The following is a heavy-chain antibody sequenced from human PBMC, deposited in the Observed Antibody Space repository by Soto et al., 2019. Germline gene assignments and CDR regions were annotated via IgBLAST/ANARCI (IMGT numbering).Heavy chain of an antibody. V-gene: IGHV4-59*08. CDR3: ARFEYSSGWPPFDY. D-gene: IGHD6-19*01. J-gene: IGHJ4*02. CDR2: IFYSGST. CDR1: GGSISSYY. Sequence: SETLSLTCTVSGGSISSYYWSWIRPPPGKGLECIGYIFYSGSTKYNPSLKSRVTISVDTSKNQFSLRLNSVTAADTAVYYCARFEYSSGWPPFDYWGQGTLVTVSS.